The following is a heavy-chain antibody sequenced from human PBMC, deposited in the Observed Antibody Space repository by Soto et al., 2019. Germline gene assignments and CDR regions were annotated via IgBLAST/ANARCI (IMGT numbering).Heavy chain of an antibody. J-gene: IGHJ3*02. D-gene: IGHD5-12*01. Sequence: PGGSLRLSCAASGFTFSSYWMSWVRQAPGKGLEWVANIKQDGSEKYYVDSVKGRFTISRDNAKNPLYLQMNSLRAEDTAVYYCARERWLQLTDAFDIWGQGTMVTVSS. V-gene: IGHV3-7*04. CDR1: GFTFSSYW. CDR3: ARERWLQLTDAFDI. CDR2: IKQDGSEK.